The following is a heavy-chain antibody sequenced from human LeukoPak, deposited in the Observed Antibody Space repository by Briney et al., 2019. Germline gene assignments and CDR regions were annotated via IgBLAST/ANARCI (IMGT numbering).Heavy chain of an antibody. J-gene: IGHJ4*02. V-gene: IGHV3-7*01. D-gene: IGHD5-12*01. CDR1: GFTFRSYW. CDR2: INQAGSVQ. CDR3: ARGGYSGWNLEY. Sequence: GGSLRLSCAASGFTFRSYWMSWVRQAPGKGLEWVANINQAGSVQYYVDSVKGRFTISRDDAKNSLYVQMNSLREEDTAVNYCARGGYSGWNLEYWGQGTLVTVSS.